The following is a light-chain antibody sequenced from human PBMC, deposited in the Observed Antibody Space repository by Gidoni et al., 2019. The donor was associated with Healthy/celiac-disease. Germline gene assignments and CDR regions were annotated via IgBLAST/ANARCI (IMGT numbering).Light chain of an antibody. CDR1: QSVSSN. CDR3: QQYNNWPWT. J-gene: IGKJ1*01. Sequence: EIVMTQSPATLSVSPGERATLSCRASQSVSSNLAWYQQKLGQAPRLLIYGASTRATGIPARFSGSGSGTEFSLTINSLQSEDFAVYYCQQYNNWPWTFGQGTKVEIK. CDR2: GAS. V-gene: IGKV3-15*01.